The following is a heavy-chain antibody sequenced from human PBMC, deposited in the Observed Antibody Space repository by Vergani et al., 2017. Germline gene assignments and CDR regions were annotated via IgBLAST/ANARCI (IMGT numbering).Heavy chain of an antibody. CDR2: INPSGGST. CDR3: ARPHGDILPPYPRRLDY. CDR1: GYTFTNYY. Sequence: QVLLVQSGAEVKKPGASVRVSCKTSGYTFTNYYINWVRQAPGQGLEWMGIINPSGGSTTYAQQFQGRLTMTRDTSTSTVYMDLSNLRSEDTAVYYCARPHGDILPPYPRRLDYWGQGTLVTVSS. V-gene: IGHV1-46*03. J-gene: IGHJ4*02.